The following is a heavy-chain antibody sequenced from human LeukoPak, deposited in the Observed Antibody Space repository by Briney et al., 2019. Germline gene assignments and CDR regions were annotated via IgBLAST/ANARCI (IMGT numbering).Heavy chain of an antibody. CDR1: GGSISSGSYY. D-gene: IGHD2/OR15-2a*01. CDR2: IYTSGST. Sequence: SETLSLTCTVSGGSISSGSYYWSWIRQPAGKGLEWIGRIYTSGSTNYNPSLKSRVTISVDTSKNQFSPKLSSVTAADTAVYYCARVYGYYYYYYMDVWGKGTTVTVSS. J-gene: IGHJ6*03. CDR3: ARVYGYYYYYYMDV. V-gene: IGHV4-61*02.